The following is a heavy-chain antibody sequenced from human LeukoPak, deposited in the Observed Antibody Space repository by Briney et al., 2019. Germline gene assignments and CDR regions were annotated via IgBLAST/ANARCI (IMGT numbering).Heavy chain of an antibody. CDR1: GFTFSDYY. D-gene: IGHD6-19*01. V-gene: IGHV3-11*04. CDR3: ARATDYSSGWYYFDY. J-gene: IGHJ4*02. Sequence: PGGSLRLSCAASGFTFSDYYMSWIRQAPGKGLERVSYISSSGSTIYYADSVKGRFTISRDNAKNSLYLQMNSLRAEDTAVYYCARATDYSSGWYYFDYWGQGTLVTVSS. CDR2: ISSSGSTI.